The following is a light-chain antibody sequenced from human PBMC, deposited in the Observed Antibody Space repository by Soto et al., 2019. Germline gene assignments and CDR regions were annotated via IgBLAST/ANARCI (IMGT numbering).Light chain of an antibody. CDR3: QQYHIYRT. J-gene: IGKJ1*01. V-gene: IGKV1-5*01. CDR2: DVS. CDR1: QSISKW. Sequence: DIHMPQSPSTLSASVGARVTITCRASQSISKWLSWYQQKPGKAPKLLMYDVSSLESGVPSRFSGSGSGTEFTLTISSLQSDDCATYYCQQYHIYRTFGQGTKVDIK.